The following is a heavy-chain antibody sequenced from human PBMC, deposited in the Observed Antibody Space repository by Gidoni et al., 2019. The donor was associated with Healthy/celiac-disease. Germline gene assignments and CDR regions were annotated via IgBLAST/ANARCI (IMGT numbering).Heavy chain of an antibody. CDR1: GGTFSSYA. V-gene: IGHV1-69*01. CDR3: ARALIGSSVGLGYNWFDP. D-gene: IGHD6-6*01. Sequence: KVSCKASGGTFSSYAISWVRQAPGQGLEWMGGIIPIFGTANYAQKFQGRVTITADESTSTAYMELSSLRSEDTAVYYCARALIGSSVGLGYNWFDPWGQGTLVTVSS. CDR2: IIPIFGTA. J-gene: IGHJ5*02.